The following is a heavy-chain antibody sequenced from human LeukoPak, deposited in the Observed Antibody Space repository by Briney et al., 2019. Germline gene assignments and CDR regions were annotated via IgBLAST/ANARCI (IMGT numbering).Heavy chain of an antibody. V-gene: IGHV3-21*01. D-gene: IGHD4-17*01. J-gene: IGHJ4*02. CDR3: ARYDDYGAHFDY. Sequence: GGSLRLSCAASGFTFRSYSMNWVRQAPGKGLEWVSSISSSSSYIYYADSVKGRFTISRDNAKNSLYLQMNSLRAEDTAVYYCARYDDYGAHFDYWGQGTLVTVSS. CDR2: ISSSSSYI. CDR1: GFTFRSYS.